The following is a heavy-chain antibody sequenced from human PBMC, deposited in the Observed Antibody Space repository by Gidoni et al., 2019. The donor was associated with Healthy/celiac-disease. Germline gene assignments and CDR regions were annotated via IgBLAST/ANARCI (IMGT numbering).Heavy chain of an antibody. J-gene: IGHJ4*02. CDR2: IYYSGST. CDR1: GGSISSGGYY. V-gene: IGHV4-31*03. CDR3: ARGRERYGLFDY. D-gene: IGHD1-1*01. Sequence: QVQLQESGPGLVKPSQTLSPTCTVSGGSISSGGYYWSWIRQHPGKGLEWIGYIYYSGSTYYNPSLKSRVTISVDTSKNQFSLKLSSVTAADTAVYYCARGRERYGLFDYWGQGTLVTVSS.